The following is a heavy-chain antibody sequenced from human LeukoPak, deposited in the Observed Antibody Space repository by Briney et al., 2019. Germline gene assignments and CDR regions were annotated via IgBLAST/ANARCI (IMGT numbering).Heavy chain of an antibody. CDR2: IYPSDSDT. Sequence: GESLKISCKGSGYSFTSYWIAWVRQMPGKGLEWMGIIYPSDSDTRYSPSFQGQVTISADKSISTAYLQWSSLKASGTAMYYCARRGSSSSKTLDYWGQGTLVTVSS. D-gene: IGHD6-13*01. CDR3: ARRGSSSSKTLDY. CDR1: GYSFTSYW. V-gene: IGHV5-51*01. J-gene: IGHJ4*02.